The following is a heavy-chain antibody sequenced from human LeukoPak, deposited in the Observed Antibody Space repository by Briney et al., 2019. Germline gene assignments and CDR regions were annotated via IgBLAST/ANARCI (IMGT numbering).Heavy chain of an antibody. CDR3: ARQSPTYCSGGSCRPDAFDI. D-gene: IGHD2-15*01. J-gene: IGHJ3*02. V-gene: IGHV3-23*01. CDR2: ISGSGGST. CDR1: GFTFSNYA. Sequence: GGSLRLSCAASGFTFSNYAMSWVRQAPGKGLEWVSVISGSGGSTYYADSVKGRFTISRDNSKNTLYLQMNSLRAEDTAVYYCARQSPTYCSGGSCRPDAFDIWGQGTMVTVSS.